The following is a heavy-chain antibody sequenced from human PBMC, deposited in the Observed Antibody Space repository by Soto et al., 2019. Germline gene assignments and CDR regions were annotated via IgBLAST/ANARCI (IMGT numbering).Heavy chain of an antibody. V-gene: IGHV5-51*01. J-gene: IGHJ6*02. CDR2: IYPGDSDT. D-gene: IGHD6-6*01. CDR3: ARQSIAARPNYYYGMDV. Sequence: EVQLVQSGAEVKKPGESLKISCKGSGYSFTSYWIGWVRQMPGKGLEWMGIIYPGDSDTRYSPSFQGQVTISADKSISPASLQWSSLKASDTAMYYCARQSIAARPNYYYGMDVWGQGTTVTVSS. CDR1: GYSFTSYW.